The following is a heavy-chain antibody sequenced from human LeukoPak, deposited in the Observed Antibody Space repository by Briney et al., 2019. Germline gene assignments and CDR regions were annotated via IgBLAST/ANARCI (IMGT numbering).Heavy chain of an antibody. V-gene: IGHV3-30-3*01. CDR3: ARAIDFN. CDR2: ISYDGSNK. CDR1: GSTFSSYA. Sequence: GGSLRLSCAASGSTFSSYAMPWVRQAPGKGLEWVAVISYDGSNKYYADSVKGRFTISRDNSKNTLYLQMNSLRAEDTAVYYCARAIDFNWGQGTLVTVSS. J-gene: IGHJ4*02.